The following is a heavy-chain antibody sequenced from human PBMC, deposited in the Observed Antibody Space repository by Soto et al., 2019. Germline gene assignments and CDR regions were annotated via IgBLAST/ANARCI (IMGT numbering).Heavy chain of an antibody. CDR3: TGVIAGSYGYFDY. CDR2: ISSDGITT. J-gene: IGHJ4*02. D-gene: IGHD1-26*01. CDR1: GFTFSGFW. V-gene: IGHV3-74*01. Sequence: PGGSLRLSYVASGFTFSGFWMHWVRQVPGKGLVWLSRISSDGITTTYADSVKGRFTISRDNAENTLYLQMNSLRAEDTAMYYCTGVIAGSYGYFDYWGQGTLVTVSS.